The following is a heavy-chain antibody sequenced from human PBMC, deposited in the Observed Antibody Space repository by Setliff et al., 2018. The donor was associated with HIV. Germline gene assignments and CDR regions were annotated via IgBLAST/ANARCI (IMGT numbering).Heavy chain of an antibody. V-gene: IGHV3-48*03. Sequence: PGGSLRLSCAAFGFTFSIYEMNWVRQAPGKGLEWVSYMTASGSKIYYADSVKGRFTISRDNAKNSLYLQMNSLRAEDTAVYYCARDGYSSSWYVDSYYMDVWGKGTTVTVSS. CDR2: MTASGSKI. CDR3: ARDGYSSSWYVDSYYMDV. D-gene: IGHD6-13*01. J-gene: IGHJ6*03. CDR1: GFTFSIYE.